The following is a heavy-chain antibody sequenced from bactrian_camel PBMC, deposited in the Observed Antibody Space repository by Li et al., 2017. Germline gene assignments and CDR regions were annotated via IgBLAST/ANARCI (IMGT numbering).Heavy chain of an antibody. CDR3: AACGRMGVDPVSVNY. V-gene: IGHV3S1*01. CDR1: GDSYRDYC. CDR2: IDTNGAT. Sequence: VQLVESGGGSVQAGGSLRLSCAISGDSYRDYCTGWFRQAPGKEREGVALIDTNGATTYADSVTGRFTISQEKAKNTLYLQMNDLQIKDTAVYYCAACGRMGVDPVSVNYWGQGTQVTVSS. D-gene: IGHD3*01. J-gene: IGHJ4*01.